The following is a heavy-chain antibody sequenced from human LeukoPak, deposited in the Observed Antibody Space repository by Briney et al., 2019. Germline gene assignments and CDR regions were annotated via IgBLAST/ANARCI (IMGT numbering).Heavy chain of an antibody. J-gene: IGHJ5*02. CDR1: GGSISSYY. CDR3: ARDYSGSWFDP. D-gene: IGHD3-10*01. CDR2: IYYSGST. V-gene: IGHV4-59*01. Sequence: SETLSLTCTVSGGSISSYYWSWIRQPPGKGLEWIGYIYYSGSTNYNPSLKSRVTISVDTSKNQFSLKLSSVTAADTAVYYCARDYSGSWFDPWGQGTPVTVSS.